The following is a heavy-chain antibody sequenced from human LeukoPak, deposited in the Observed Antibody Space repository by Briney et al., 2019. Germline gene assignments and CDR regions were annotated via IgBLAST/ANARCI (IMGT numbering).Heavy chain of an antibody. D-gene: IGHD3-22*01. CDR2: INPSGGST. CDR3: AREDYYDSSGYPY. V-gene: IGHV1-46*01. CDR1: GYTFTSYY. Sequence: ASVKVSCKASGYTFTSYYMHWVRQAPGQGLEWMGIINPSGGSTSYAQKFQGRVTITADKSTSTAYMELSSLRSEDTAVYYCAREDYYDSSGYPYWGQGTLVTVSS. J-gene: IGHJ4*02.